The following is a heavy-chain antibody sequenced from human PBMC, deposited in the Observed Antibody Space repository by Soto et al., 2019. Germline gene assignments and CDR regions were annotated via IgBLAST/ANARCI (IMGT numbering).Heavy chain of an antibody. CDR2: FYHSGTT. D-gene: IGHD2-21*01. CDR3: ARAPDMSYWKYLSY. V-gene: IGHV4-4*02. Sequence: QVQVQESGPGLVKPSGTLSLTCGVSSGSINDGNWWTWVRQPPGKGLEWIGEFYHSGTTNYNPSLKSRVTISRDKSKNQVSLSLRSAISADTAVNNCARAPDMSYWKYLSYWGQGVLVTVSS. CDR1: SGSINDGNW. J-gene: IGHJ4*02.